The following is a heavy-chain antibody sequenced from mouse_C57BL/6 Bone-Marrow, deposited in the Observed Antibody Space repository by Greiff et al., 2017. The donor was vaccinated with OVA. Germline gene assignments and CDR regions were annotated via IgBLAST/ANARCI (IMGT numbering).Heavy chain of an antibody. Sequence: QVQLQQSGAELARPGASVKLSCKASGYTFTSYGISWVKQRTGQGLEWIGETYPRSGNTYYNEKFKGKATLTADKSSSTAYMELCSLTSEDSAVYFCARSGAGKGAYWGQGTLVTVSA. CDR3: ARSGAGKGAY. V-gene: IGHV1-81*01. CDR1: GYTFTSYG. D-gene: IGHD3-3*01. J-gene: IGHJ3*01. CDR2: TYPRSGNT.